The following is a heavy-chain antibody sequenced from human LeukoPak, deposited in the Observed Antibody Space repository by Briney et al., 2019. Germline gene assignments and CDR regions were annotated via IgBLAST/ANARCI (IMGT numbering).Heavy chain of an antibody. CDR3: ARGVIYSSGWYWSGRDWFDP. CDR1: GGSFSGYY. D-gene: IGHD6-19*01. J-gene: IGHJ5*02. Sequence: SETPSLTCAVYGGSFSGYYWSWIRQPPGKGLEWIGEINHSGSTNYNPSLKSRVTTSVDTSKNQFSLKLSSVTAADTAVYYCARGVIYSSGWYWSGRDWFDPWAREPWSPSPQ. V-gene: IGHV4-34*01. CDR2: INHSGST.